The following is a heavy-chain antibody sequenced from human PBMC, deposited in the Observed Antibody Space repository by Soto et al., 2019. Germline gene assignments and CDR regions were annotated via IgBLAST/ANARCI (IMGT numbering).Heavy chain of an antibody. D-gene: IGHD3-16*01. CDR1: GLSTKSRSHY. V-gene: IGHV4-39*01. Sequence: AGTXSLTCTFSGLSTKSRSHYWGWMRKPPGKVLEWIGSVYYSGITYDNPSLQSLVTISVDTSRNNFSLKLISVTAADTAVYLCARQPSGKGYGARGIYFEYCGQGILVTVSS. CDR3: ARQPSGKGYGARGIYFEY. J-gene: IGHJ4*02. CDR2: VYYSGIT.